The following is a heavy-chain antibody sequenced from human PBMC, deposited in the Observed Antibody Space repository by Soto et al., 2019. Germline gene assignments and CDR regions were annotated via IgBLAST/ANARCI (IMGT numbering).Heavy chain of an antibody. CDR2: IYYSGST. Sequence: SETLSLTCTVSGGSISSYYWSWIRQPPGKGLEWIGYIYYSGSTNYNPSLKSRVTISVDTSKNQFSLKLSSVTAADTAVYYCARDRRQLAANDAFDIWGQGTMVTVSS. CDR1: GGSISSYY. V-gene: IGHV4-59*01. CDR3: ARDRRQLAANDAFDI. J-gene: IGHJ3*02. D-gene: IGHD6-6*01.